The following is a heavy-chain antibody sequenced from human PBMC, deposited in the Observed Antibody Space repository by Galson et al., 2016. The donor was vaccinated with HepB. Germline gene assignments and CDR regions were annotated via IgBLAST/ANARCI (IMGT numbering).Heavy chain of an antibody. D-gene: IGHD4-17*01. V-gene: IGHV3-21*06. CDR1: GFTFNDYS. Sequence: SLRLSCAASGFTFNDYSMHWVRQAPGKGLAWVSSVTATRVPIYYVASVKGRFTISRDNAKNSLYLQMNSLRAEDTAVYYCARAAYGDYEGWYFDLWGRGTLVTVSS. CDR2: VTATRVPI. CDR3: ARAAYGDYEGWYFDL. J-gene: IGHJ2*01.